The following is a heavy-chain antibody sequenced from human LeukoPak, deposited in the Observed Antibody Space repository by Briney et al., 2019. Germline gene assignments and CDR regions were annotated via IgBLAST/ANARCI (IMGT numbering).Heavy chain of an antibody. CDR2: ISGSGGST. CDR1: GFTFSSYA. D-gene: IGHD3-22*01. CDR3: AKDLNYYDEAFDI. Sequence: GGSLRLSCAASGFTFSSYAMSWVRQAPGKGLEWVSDISGSGGSTYYADSVKGRFTISRDNSKNTLYLQMNSLRAEDTAVYYCAKDLNYYDEAFDIWGQGTMVTVSS. V-gene: IGHV3-23*01. J-gene: IGHJ3*02.